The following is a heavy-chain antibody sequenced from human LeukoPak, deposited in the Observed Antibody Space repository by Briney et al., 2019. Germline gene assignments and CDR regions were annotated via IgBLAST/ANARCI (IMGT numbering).Heavy chain of an antibody. V-gene: IGHV3-48*03. CDR2: ISSSGSTI. D-gene: IGHD6-13*01. CDR1: GFTFSSYE. Sequence: GGSLRLSCAASGFTFSSYEMNWVRQAPGKGLEWVSYISSSGSTIYYADSVKGRFTISRDNAKNSLYLRMNSLRAEDTAVYYCARDFGIAAAGPPGYGAFDIWGQGTMVTVSS. J-gene: IGHJ3*02. CDR3: ARDFGIAAAGPPGYGAFDI.